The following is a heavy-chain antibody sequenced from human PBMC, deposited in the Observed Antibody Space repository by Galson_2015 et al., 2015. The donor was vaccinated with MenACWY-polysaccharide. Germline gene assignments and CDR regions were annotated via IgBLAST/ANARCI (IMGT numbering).Heavy chain of an antibody. D-gene: IGHD4-11*01. V-gene: IGHV2-5*02. CDR2: IYWDDDK. Sequence: PALVKPTQTLTLTCTFSGFSLSVSGMGVGWIRQPPGKAQEWLALIYWDDDKRFSPSLESRLTITKDASKNQVVLTMTNMDPVDTATYYCAHTYYSNLLNWFDPWGQGTRVTVSS. CDR1: GFSLSVSGMG. CDR3: AHTYYSNLLNWFDP. J-gene: IGHJ5*02.